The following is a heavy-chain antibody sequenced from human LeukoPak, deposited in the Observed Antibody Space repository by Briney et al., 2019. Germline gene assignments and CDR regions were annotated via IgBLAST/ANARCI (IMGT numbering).Heavy chain of an antibody. Sequence: GASVKISCKASGYTFTDYYMHWVQQAPGKGLEWMGRVDPEDGETIYAEKFQGKVTITADTSTDTAYMELSSLRSEDTAVYYCATAIYDFRSGYHWGQGTLVTVSS. J-gene: IGHJ4*02. V-gene: IGHV1-69-2*01. CDR2: VDPEDGET. CDR3: ATAIYDFRSGYH. CDR1: GYTFTDYY. D-gene: IGHD3-3*01.